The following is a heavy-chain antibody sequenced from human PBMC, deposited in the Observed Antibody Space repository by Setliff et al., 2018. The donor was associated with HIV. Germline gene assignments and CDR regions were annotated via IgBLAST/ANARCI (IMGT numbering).Heavy chain of an antibody. CDR2: ISPYNGNT. J-gene: IGHJ3*01. CDR1: GYTFTNYG. Sequence: ASVKVSCKASGYTFTNYGISWVRQAPGQGLEWMGWISPYNGNTNYAQKLQGRVTMTTGTSTSTVYMELRSLRSDDTAVYYCARVPYRSAWFSGGHDAFDVWGQGTMVTVSS. D-gene: IGHD6-19*01. V-gene: IGHV1-18*01. CDR3: ARVPYRSAWFSGGHDAFDV.